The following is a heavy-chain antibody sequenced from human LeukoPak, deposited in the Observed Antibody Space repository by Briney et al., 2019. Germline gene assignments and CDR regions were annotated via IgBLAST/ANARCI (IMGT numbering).Heavy chain of an antibody. D-gene: IGHD3-10*01. V-gene: IGHV3-9*01. CDR1: GFTFSSYA. J-gene: IGHJ3*02. CDR2: ISWNSGSI. Sequence: PGGSLRLSCAASGFTFSSYAMHWVRQAPGKGLEWVSGISWNSGSIGYADSVKSRFTISRDNAKNSLYLQMNSLRAEDTALYYCAKDFGVEVRGELFDIWGQGTMVTVSS. CDR3: AKDFGVEVRGELFDI.